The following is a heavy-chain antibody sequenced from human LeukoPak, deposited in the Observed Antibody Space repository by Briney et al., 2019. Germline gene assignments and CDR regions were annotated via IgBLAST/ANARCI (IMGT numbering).Heavy chain of an antibody. CDR1: GFTLTKYW. V-gene: IGHV3-74*01. Sequence: PGGSLKLSCAASGFTLTKYWMHWVRQVPRKGLIWVSRINNEGNDTNYADSVKGRFTISRDNAKNTLYLQMNSLRAEDTAVYYCARGIYGNFDYWGQGSLVTVSS. CDR2: INNEGNDT. CDR3: ARGIYGNFDY. J-gene: IGHJ4*02. D-gene: IGHD3-10*01.